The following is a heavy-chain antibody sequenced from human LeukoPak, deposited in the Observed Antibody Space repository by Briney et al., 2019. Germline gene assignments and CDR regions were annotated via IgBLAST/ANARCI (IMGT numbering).Heavy chain of an antibody. Sequence: ASVKVSCKASGGTFSSYAISWVRQAPGQGLEWMGGIIPIFGTANYAQKFQGRVTITTDESTSTAYMELSSLRSEDTAVYYCARTLGYCSSTSCYTPFDYWGQGTLVTVSS. CDR1: GGTFSSYA. V-gene: IGHV1-69*05. CDR2: IIPIFGTA. D-gene: IGHD2-2*02. J-gene: IGHJ4*02. CDR3: ARTLGYCSSTSCYTPFDY.